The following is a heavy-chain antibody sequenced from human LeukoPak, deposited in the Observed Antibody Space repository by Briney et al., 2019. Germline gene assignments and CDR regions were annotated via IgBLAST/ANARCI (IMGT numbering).Heavy chain of an antibody. CDR2: INADNGNT. Sequence: VASVKVSCKASGYIFTSYTMHWVRQAPGQRLEWMGWINADNGNTKYSQKFQGRVTITRDTSANTAYMELSSLRSEDTAVYYCAEVGPWGSRGWFYLDSWGQEPCSPSPQ. CDR1: GYIFTSYT. J-gene: IGHJ5*01. D-gene: IGHD3-22*01. CDR3: AEVGPWGSRGWFYLDS. V-gene: IGHV1-3*01.